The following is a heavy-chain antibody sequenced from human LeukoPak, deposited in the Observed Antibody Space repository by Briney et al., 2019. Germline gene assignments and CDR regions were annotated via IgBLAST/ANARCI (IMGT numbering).Heavy chain of an antibody. CDR1: GFTFSSYE. V-gene: IGHV3-48*03. CDR2: ISSSGSTI. D-gene: IGHD6-13*01. J-gene: IGHJ4*02. Sequence: GGSLRLSCAASGFTFSSYEMNWVRQAPGKGLDWVSYISSSGSTIYYADSVKGRFTISRDNAKNSLYLQMNSLRAEDTAVYYCARDSDFSKPYYFDYWGQGTLVTVSS. CDR3: ARDSDFSKPYYFDY.